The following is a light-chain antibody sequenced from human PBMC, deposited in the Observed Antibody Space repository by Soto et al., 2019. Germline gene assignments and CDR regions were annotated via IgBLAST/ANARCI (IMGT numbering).Light chain of an antibody. J-gene: IGLJ2*01. Sequence: QSVLTQPPSVSGAPGQRVTISCTGSSSNIGAGYDVHWYQQLPGTAPKVLIYGNSNRPSGVPDRFSGSKSGTSASLAITGLQAXDEAGYYCQSYDSSLSGVVFGGGTKLTVL. CDR2: GNS. V-gene: IGLV1-40*01. CDR1: SSNIGAGYD. CDR3: QSYDSSLSGVV.